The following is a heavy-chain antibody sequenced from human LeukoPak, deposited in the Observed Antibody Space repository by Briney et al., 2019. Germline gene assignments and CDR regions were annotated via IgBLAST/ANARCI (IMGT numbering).Heavy chain of an antibody. D-gene: IGHD1-1*01. V-gene: IGHV3-23*01. CDR2: ISGSGGT. CDR3: AREDFRDHTTGFDS. CDR1: GFTFSNYA. J-gene: IGHJ5*01. Sequence: PGGSLRLSCAASGFTFSNYAVSWVRQAPGRGLEWLPAISGSGGTYYIPSVRGRFIVSRDNSRNTLYLQLNNLRAEDTAIYYCAREDFRDHTTGFDSWGQGTLVTVSS.